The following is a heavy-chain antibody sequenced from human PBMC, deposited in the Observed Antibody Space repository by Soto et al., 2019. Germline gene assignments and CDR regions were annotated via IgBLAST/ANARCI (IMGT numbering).Heavy chain of an antibody. CDR1: GGSISSYY. CDR2: IYYSGST. J-gene: IGHJ4*02. D-gene: IGHD4-17*01. V-gene: IGHV4-59*01. Sequence: QVQLQESGPGLVKPSETLSLTCTVSGGSISSYYWSWIRQPPGKGLEWIGYIYYSGSTNYNPSLKSRVTISVDTSKNQFSLKLSSVTAADTAVYYCARDRPTTGSPSGDYGGFYFDYWGQGTLVTVSS. CDR3: ARDRPTTGSPSGDYGGFYFDY.